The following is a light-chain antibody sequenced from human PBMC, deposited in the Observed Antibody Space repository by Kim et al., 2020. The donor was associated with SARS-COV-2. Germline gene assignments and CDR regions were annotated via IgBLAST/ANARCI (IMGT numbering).Light chain of an antibody. CDR2: AAS. CDR3: QKYNSVPFT. Sequence: ASVGDKVTLTCRASQGINSYLAWYQQKAGQAPRLVIYAASALQSGVPSRFSGSGSGTDFTLTISSLQPEDVATYYCQKYNSVPFTFGPGTKVDIK. CDR1: QGINSY. J-gene: IGKJ3*01. V-gene: IGKV1-27*01.